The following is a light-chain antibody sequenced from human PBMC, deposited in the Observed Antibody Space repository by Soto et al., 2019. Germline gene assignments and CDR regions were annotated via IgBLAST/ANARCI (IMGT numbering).Light chain of an antibody. J-gene: IGKJ4*01. Sequence: DIQMTQSPSSVSASVGDRVTITCRASQGSSSRLAWYQQKPGKAPNLLIYAESSLQSGVPSRFSGSVSETDFTLTIGSLQPEDFATYYCQQSNSFPLTFGGGTKVEIK. V-gene: IGKV1-12*01. CDR1: QGSSSR. CDR3: QQSNSFPLT. CDR2: AES.